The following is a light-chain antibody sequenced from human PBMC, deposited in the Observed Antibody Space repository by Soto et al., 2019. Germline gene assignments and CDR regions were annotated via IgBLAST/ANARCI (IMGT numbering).Light chain of an antibody. CDR1: QSVTSDF. CDR2: CAS. Sequence: EIVLTQSPGTLSLSPGERATLSCRASQSVTSDFLAWYQQKPGQAPRLLIYCASTRAAGVPYRFSGSGSGTDFTLTITRLEPEDFAVYYCQQYGRSSLMFTFGQGTKL. CDR3: QQYGRSSLMFT. V-gene: IGKV3-20*01. J-gene: IGKJ2*01.